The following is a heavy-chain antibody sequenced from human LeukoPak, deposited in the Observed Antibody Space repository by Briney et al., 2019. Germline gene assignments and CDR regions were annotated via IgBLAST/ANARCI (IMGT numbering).Heavy chain of an antibody. CDR1: GDSMGNYY. V-gene: IGHV4-4*07. CDR3: ARSTGFYTTYYMDV. Sequence: SETLSLTCTVSGDSMGNYYWNWLRQPAGKGLEWIWRIRSDGTTYANPSLESAVTMSVDTSNNHISLRLSSATAADTAVYYCARSTGFYTTYYMDVWGKGTTVTVSS. J-gene: IGHJ6*03. D-gene: IGHD3-22*01. CDR2: IRSDGTT.